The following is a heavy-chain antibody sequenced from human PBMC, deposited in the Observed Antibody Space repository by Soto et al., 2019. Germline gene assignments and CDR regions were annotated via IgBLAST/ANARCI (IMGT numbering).Heavy chain of an antibody. D-gene: IGHD4-17*01. V-gene: IGHV5-51*01. Sequence: PGESLKISCKGSGYNFATYWIAWVRQMPGKGLEYMGIIYPGDSDTRYNPSFQGQVTFSADKSISTAYLQWSSLKASDTAMYYCARHGFYGDYASNYFDPWGQGTLVTVSS. CDR3: ARHGFYGDYASNYFDP. CDR1: GYNFATYW. J-gene: IGHJ5*02. CDR2: IYPGDSDT.